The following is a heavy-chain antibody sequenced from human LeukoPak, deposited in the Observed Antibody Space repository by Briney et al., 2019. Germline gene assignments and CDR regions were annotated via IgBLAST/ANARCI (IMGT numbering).Heavy chain of an antibody. V-gene: IGHV1-69*05. CDR2: IIPIFGTA. Sequence: ASVNVSFKASGGTFSIYAISWVRQAPGQGLEWMGGIIPIFGTANYAQKFQGRVTITTDESTSTAYMELSSLRSEDTAVYYCARHHYDYAFDIWGQGTMVTVSS. CDR1: GGTFSIYA. J-gene: IGHJ3*02. D-gene: IGHD3-22*01. CDR3: ARHHYDYAFDI.